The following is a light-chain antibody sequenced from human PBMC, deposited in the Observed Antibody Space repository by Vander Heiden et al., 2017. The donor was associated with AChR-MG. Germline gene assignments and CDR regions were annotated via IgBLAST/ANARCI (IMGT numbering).Light chain of an antibody. J-gene: IGKJ4*01. Sequence: DLQMTQSPSSLSAFVGDRVTITCRASQTISSYLNWYQQKPGNAPKVVIYGASNLESGVPSRFSGSVSGTEFTLTISSLQPEDLGTYYCQQTRSSPRTFGGGTKIEIK. V-gene: IGKV1-39*01. CDR2: GAS. CDR1: QTISSY. CDR3: QQTRSSPRT.